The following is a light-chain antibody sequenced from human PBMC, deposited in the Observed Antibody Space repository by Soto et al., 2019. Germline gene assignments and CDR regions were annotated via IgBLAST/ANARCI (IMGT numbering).Light chain of an antibody. J-gene: IGLJ1*01. CDR2: EVS. CDR3: CSYAGSSTLV. V-gene: IGLV2-23*02. Sequence: LTQPASVSGSPGQSITISCSGTSSDVGSYNLVSWYQHHPGKAPKLMIYEVSKRPSGVSNRFSGSKSGNTASLTISGLQAEDEADYYCCSYAGSSTLVFGTGTKVTVL. CDR1: SSDVGSYNL.